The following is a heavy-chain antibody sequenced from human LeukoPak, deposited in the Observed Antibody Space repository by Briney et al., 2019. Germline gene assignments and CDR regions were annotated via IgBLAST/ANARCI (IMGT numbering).Heavy chain of an antibody. CDR3: ARHVFPFIAAALAWFDP. D-gene: IGHD6-13*01. Sequence: SETLSLTCTVSGGSISSYYWGWIRQPPGKGLEWIGYIYTSGSTNYNPSLKSRVTISVDTSKNQFPLKLSSVTAADTAVYYCARHVFPFIAAALAWFDPWGQGTLVTVSS. J-gene: IGHJ5*02. CDR2: IYTSGST. CDR1: GGSISSYY. V-gene: IGHV4-4*09.